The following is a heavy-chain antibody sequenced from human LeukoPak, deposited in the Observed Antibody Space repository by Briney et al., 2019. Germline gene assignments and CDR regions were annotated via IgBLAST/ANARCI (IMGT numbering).Heavy chain of an antibody. D-gene: IGHD6-13*01. CDR3: ATVPQIAAAGSNWFDP. CDR2: IHIYRGNT. CDR1: GYTFTSYG. V-gene: IGHV1-18*01. Sequence: ASVKVSCKASGYTFTSYGISWVRQAPGQGLEWMGWIHIYRGNTNYAQKLQGRVTMTTDTSTSTAYMELRSLRSDDTAVYYCATVPQIAAAGSNWFDPWGQGTLVTVSS. J-gene: IGHJ5*02.